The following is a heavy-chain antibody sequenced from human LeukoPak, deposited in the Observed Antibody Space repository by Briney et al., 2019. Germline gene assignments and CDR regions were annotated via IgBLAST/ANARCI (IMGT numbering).Heavy chain of an antibody. CDR2: IYYSGST. CDR3: ARAPYYYDSSGLFDY. D-gene: IGHD3-22*01. V-gene: IGHV4-31*03. Sequence: RTSETLSLTCTVSGGSISSGGYYWSWIRQHPGKGLEWIGYIYYSGSTYYNPSLKSRVTISVDTSKNQFSLKPSSVTAADTAVYYCARAPYYYDSSGLFDYWGQGTLVTVSS. CDR1: GGSISSGGYY. J-gene: IGHJ4*02.